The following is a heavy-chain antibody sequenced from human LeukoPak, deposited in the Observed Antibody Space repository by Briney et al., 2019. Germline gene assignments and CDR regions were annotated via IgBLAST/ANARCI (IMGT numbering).Heavy chain of an antibody. V-gene: IGHV3-48*03. CDR3: ARGKLELRGYYFDY. CDR1: GFTFSSYE. D-gene: IGHD1-7*01. CDR2: ISSSGSTI. J-gene: IGHJ4*02. Sequence: KTGGSLRLSCAASGFTFSSYEMNWVRQAPGKGLEWVSYISSSGSTIYYADSVKGRFTISRDNAKNSLYLQMNSLRAEDTAVYYCARGKLELRGYYFDYWGQGTLVTVSS.